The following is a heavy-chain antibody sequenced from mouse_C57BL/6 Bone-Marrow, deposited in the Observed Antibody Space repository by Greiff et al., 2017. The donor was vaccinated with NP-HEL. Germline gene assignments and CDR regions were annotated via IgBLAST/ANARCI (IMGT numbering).Heavy chain of an antibody. V-gene: IGHV5-6*02. CDR1: GFTFSSYG. CDR3: AREELLRSHYYAMDY. D-gene: IGHD1-1*01. J-gene: IGHJ4*01. CDR2: ISSGGSYT. Sequence: DVMLVESGGDLVKPGGSLKLSCAASGFTFSSYGMSWVRQTPDKRLEWVATISSGGSYTYYPDSVTGRFAISRDNAQNTLYLQISSLKSEDTTMYYCAREELLRSHYYAMDYWGQGTSVTVSS.